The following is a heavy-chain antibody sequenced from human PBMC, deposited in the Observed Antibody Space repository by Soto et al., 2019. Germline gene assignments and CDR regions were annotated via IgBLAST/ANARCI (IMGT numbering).Heavy chain of an antibody. D-gene: IGHD3-3*01. Sequence: SETLSLTCTVSGGSISSGGYYWSWIRQHPGKGLEWIGYFYFSGSTYYNPSLKSRVTISVDTSKNQFSLKLSSVTAADTAVYFCVSSGYDFWSGYPHAQFDYWGQGTLVTVSS. J-gene: IGHJ4*02. CDR3: VSSGYDFWSGYPHAQFDY. CDR1: GGSISSGGYY. CDR2: FYFSGST. V-gene: IGHV4-31*03.